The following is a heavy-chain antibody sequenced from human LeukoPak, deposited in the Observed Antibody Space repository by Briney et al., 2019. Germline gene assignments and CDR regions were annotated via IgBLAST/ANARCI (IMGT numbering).Heavy chain of an antibody. D-gene: IGHD6-13*01. J-gene: IGHJ6*03. V-gene: IGHV1-18*01. CDR2: ISAYNGNT. CDR1: GYTFTSYG. CDR3: ARGLYSSSWPFYYYYYYMDV. Sequence: GASVKVSFKASGYTFTSYGISWVRQAPGQGLEWMGWISAYNGNTNYAQKLQGRVTMTTDTSTSTAYMELRSLRSDDTAVYYCARGLYSSSWPFYYYYYYMDVWGKGTTVTVSS.